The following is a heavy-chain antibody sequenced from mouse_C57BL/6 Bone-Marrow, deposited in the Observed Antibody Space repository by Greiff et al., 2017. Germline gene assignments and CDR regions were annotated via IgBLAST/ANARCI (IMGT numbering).Heavy chain of an antibody. J-gene: IGHJ2*01. CDR2: INPSSGYT. V-gene: IGHV1-7*01. CDR3: AREIYYYGSRSGY. D-gene: IGHD1-1*01. CDR1: GYTFTSYW. Sequence: QVHVKQSGAELAKPGASVKLSCKASGYTFTSYWMHWVKQRPGQGLEWIGYINPSSGYTKYNQKFKDKATLTADKSSSTAYMQLSSLTYEDSAVYYCAREIYYYGSRSGYWGQGTTLTVSS.